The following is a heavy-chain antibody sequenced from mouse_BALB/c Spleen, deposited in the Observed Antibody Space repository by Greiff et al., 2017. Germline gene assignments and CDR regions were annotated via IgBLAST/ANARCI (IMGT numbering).Heavy chain of an antibody. CDR1: GFSLTSYG. CDR3: AREERFSARDAMDY. V-gene: IGHV2-9*02. Sequence: QVQLQQSGPGLVAPSQSLSITCTVSGFSLTSYGVHWVRQPPGKGLEWLGVIWAGGSTNYNSALMSRLSISKDNSKSQVFLKMNSLQTDDTAMYYCAREERFSARDAMDYWGQGTSVTVSS. CDR2: IWAGGST. J-gene: IGHJ4*01. D-gene: IGHD1-2*01.